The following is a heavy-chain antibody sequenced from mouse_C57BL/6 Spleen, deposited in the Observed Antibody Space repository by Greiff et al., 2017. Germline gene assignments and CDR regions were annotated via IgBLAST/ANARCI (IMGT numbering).Heavy chain of an antibody. CDR3: GPTTVVAPFAY. CDR1: GYAFSSYW. CDR2: IYPGDGDT. D-gene: IGHD1-1*01. J-gene: IGHJ3*01. Sequence: QVHVKQSGAELVKPGASVKISCKASGYAFSSYWMNWVKQRPGKGLEWIGKIYPGDGDTTYNGKFKGKATLTADKSSSTAYMQLSSLTSEDSAVYFGGPTTVVAPFAYWGQGTLVTVSA. V-gene: IGHV1-80*01.